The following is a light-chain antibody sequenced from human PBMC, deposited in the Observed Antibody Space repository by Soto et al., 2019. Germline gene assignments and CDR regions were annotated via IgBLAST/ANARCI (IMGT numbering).Light chain of an antibody. Sequence: DIQMTQSPSSVSASVGDRITITCRTSQSFSNYLTWYQQKPGKAPKLLIYKASTLKSGVPSRFSGSGSGTEFTLTISSLQPDDFATYYCQHYNSYSEAFGQGTKVDIK. CDR3: QHYNSYSEA. CDR1: QSFSNY. V-gene: IGKV1-5*03. J-gene: IGKJ1*01. CDR2: KAS.